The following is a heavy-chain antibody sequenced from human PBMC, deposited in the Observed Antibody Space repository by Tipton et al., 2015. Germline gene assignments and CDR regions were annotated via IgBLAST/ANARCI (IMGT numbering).Heavy chain of an antibody. J-gene: IGHJ4*02. CDR3: ARARGRHGGLFDS. CDR2: IYYSGST. Sequence: TLSLTCTVSGCSINNYYWSWIRQPPGKGLEWIGYIYYSGSTNYNPSLKSRVTISVDTSKTQFSLKMSSVTASDTAVYYCARARGRHGGLFDSWGQGILVTVSS. D-gene: IGHD4-23*01. CDR1: GCSINNYY. V-gene: IGHV4-59*01.